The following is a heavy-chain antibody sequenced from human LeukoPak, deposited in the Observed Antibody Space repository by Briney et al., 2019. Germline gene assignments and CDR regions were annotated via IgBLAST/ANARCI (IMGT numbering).Heavy chain of an antibody. D-gene: IGHD6-6*01. J-gene: IGHJ4*02. Sequence: GGSLRLSCAASGFTFSSYAMSWVRQVPGEGLVWVSRINSDGTSTAYADSVKGRFTISRDNAKNTLYLQMNSLRVEDTAVYYCATLYSTSSVDYWGQGTLVTVSS. CDR2: INSDGTST. CDR1: GFTFSSYA. CDR3: ATLYSTSSVDY. V-gene: IGHV3-74*01.